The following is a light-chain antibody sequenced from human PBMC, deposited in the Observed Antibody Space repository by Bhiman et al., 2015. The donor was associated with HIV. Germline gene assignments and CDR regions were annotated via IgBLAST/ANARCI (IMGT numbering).Light chain of an antibody. CDR1: KLGDKY. Sequence: SYELTQPPSVSVSPRQTASITCSGDKLGDKYVCWYQQKPGQSPVLVIYQDTKRPSGIPERFSGXNSGNTATLTISGTQAMDEADYYCQAWDSSTGGVFGTGTKVTVL. V-gene: IGLV3-1*01. CDR2: QDT. J-gene: IGLJ1*01. CDR3: QAWDSSTGGV.